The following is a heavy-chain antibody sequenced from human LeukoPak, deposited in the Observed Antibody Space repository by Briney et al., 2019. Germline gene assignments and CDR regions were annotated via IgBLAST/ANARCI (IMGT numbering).Heavy chain of an antibody. J-gene: IGHJ4*02. Sequence: SVKVSCKASGGTFSSYAISWVRQAPGQGLEWMGRIIPILGIANYAQKFQGRVTITADKSTSTAYMELSSLRAEDTAVYYCARDREPVGVDYFDYWGQGTLVTVSS. CDR1: GGTFSSYA. V-gene: IGHV1-69*04. D-gene: IGHD1-26*01. CDR2: IIPILGIA. CDR3: ARDREPVGVDYFDY.